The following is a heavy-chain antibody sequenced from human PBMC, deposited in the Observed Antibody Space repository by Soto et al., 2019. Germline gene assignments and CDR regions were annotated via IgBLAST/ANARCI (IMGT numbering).Heavy chain of an antibody. Sequence: SETLSLTCAVYGGSFSGYYWSWIRQPPGKGLEWIGEINHSGSTNYNPSLKSRVTISVDTSKNQLSLKLSSVTAADTAVYYCARGPALKRYFDYWGQGTLVTVSS. V-gene: IGHV4-34*01. CDR3: ARGPALKRYFDY. J-gene: IGHJ4*02. CDR2: INHSGST. D-gene: IGHD2-2*01. CDR1: GGSFSGYY.